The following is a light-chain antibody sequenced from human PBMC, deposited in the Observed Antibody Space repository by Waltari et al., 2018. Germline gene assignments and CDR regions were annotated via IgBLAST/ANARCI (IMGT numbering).Light chain of an antibody. CDR2: VNSDGSH. J-gene: IGLJ3*02. CDR1: SGHSSNI. CDR3: QTGGHGTWV. V-gene: IGLV4-69*01. Sequence: QLVLTQSPSASASLGASVKLTCTLSSGHSSNIIAWNQQQPEKGPRYLMEVNSDGSHVKGDEIPDRFSGSRSGAERYLTISSLQSEDAADYYCQTGGHGTWVFGGGTKLTIL.